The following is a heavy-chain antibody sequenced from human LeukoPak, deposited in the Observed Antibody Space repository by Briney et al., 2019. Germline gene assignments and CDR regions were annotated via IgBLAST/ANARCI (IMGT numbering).Heavy chain of an antibody. CDR1: GASISSYY. V-gene: IGHV4-59*03. D-gene: IGHD1-1*01. CDR3: ASQWGGTTFH. Sequence: KPSETLSLTCTVSGASISSYYWSWIRQPPGQGLEWIGYVHYSGITDYNPSLKSRVTISVDTSKSQFSLKLSSVTAADTAVYYCASQWGGTTFHWGQGTLITVSS. J-gene: IGHJ1*01. CDR2: VHYSGIT.